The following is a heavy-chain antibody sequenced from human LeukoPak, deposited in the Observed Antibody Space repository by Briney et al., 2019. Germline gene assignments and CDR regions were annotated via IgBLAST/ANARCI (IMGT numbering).Heavy chain of an antibody. CDR2: ISGSGGST. Sequence: PGGSLRLSCAASGFTFSSYAMSWVRQAPGKGLEWVSAISGSGGSTYYADSVKGRFTISRDNSKNTLYLQMNSLRAEDTAVYYCARELGGIVVVPAANDYWGQGTLVTVSS. V-gene: IGHV3-23*01. CDR3: ARELGGIVVVPAANDY. CDR1: GFTFSSYA. J-gene: IGHJ4*02. D-gene: IGHD2-2*01.